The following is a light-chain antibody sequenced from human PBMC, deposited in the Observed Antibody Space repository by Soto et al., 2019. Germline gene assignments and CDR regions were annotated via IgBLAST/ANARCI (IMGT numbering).Light chain of an antibody. Sequence: QSVLTQPPSVSGAPGQRVTISCTGSSSNIGAGYDVHWYQQLPGTAPKLLIYGNSNRPSGAPDRFSGSKSGTSASLAITGLQAEDEADYYCQSYDSSLSGSPVVFGGGTKLTVL. V-gene: IGLV1-40*01. CDR2: GNS. CDR3: QSYDSSLSGSPVV. J-gene: IGLJ2*01. CDR1: SSNIGAGYD.